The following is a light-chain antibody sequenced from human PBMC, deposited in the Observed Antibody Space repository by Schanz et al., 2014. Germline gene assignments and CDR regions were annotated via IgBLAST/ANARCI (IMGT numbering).Light chain of an antibody. V-gene: IGLV2-14*02. CDR2: DVT. J-gene: IGLJ3*02. CDR3: SSYTGNNTWV. Sequence: QSALTQPASVSGSPGQSITISCTGTSSDVGSYNLVSWYQQHPGKAPKLIISDVTRRPSGVPDRFSGFKSDNTASLTVSGLQAEDEADYYCSSYTGNNTWVFGGGTKVTVL. CDR1: SSDVGSYNL.